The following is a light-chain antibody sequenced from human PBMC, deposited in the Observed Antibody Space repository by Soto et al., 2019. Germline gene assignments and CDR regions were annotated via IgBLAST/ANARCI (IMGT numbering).Light chain of an antibody. Sequence: EIVLTQSPSTLSLSLGERATLSCRASQSIGGYLAWYQHKLGQPPRLLIYDASNRATGIPARFSGSGSGTDFTLTISSLEPEDFAVYYCQQRSNWPLTFGQGTRLEIK. CDR3: QQRSNWPLT. CDR1: QSIGGY. J-gene: IGKJ5*01. CDR2: DAS. V-gene: IGKV3-11*01.